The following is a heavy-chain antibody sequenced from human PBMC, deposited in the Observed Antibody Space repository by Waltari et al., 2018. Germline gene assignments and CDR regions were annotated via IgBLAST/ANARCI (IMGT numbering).Heavy chain of an antibody. CDR2: IYYSGST. CDR3: ARTLPSPLSYSSSWYFDY. D-gene: IGHD6-13*01. J-gene: IGHJ4*02. Sequence: QVQLQESGPGLVKPSETLSLTCTVSGGSISSYYWSWIRQPPGKGLEWIGYIYYSGSTNYNPSLKSRVTISVDTSKNQFSLKLSSVTAADTAVYYCARTLPSPLSYSSSWYFDYWGQGTLVTVSS. V-gene: IGHV4-59*01. CDR1: GGSISSYY.